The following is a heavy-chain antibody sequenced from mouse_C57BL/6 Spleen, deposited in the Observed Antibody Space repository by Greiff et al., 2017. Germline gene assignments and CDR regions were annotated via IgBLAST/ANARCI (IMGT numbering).Heavy chain of an antibody. D-gene: IGHD2-4*01. CDR2: IYPGDGDT. V-gene: IGHV1-82*01. J-gene: IGHJ4*01. CDR3: ASEVVYNDYGYYAMDY. CDR1: GYAFSSSW. Sequence: QVQLQQSGPELVKPGASVKISCKASGYAFSSSWMNWVKQRPGKGLEWIGRIYPGDGDTNYNGKFKGKATLTADKSSSTAYMQLSSLTSEDSAVXFCASEVVYNDYGYYAMDYWGQGTSVTVSS.